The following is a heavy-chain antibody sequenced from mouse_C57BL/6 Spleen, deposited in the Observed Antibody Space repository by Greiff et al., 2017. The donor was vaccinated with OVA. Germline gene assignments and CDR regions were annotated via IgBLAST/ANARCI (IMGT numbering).Heavy chain of an antibody. CDR1: GYTFTSYW. CDR2: IDPSDSET. CDR3: ARRGDCNFGGLYY. D-gene: IGHD2-1*01. V-gene: IGHV1-52*01. Sequence: QVQLKQSGAELVRPGSSVKLSCKASGYTFTSYWMHWVKQRPIQGLEWIGNIDPSDSETHYNQKFKDTATLTVDKSYSTAYMQLSSLTSEDSAVYYGARRGDCNFGGLYYWGQGTTLTVSS. J-gene: IGHJ2*01.